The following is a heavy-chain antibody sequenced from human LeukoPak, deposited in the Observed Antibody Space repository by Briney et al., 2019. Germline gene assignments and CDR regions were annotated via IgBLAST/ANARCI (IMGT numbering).Heavy chain of an antibody. CDR3: AKDREFRDIVVVVAAMTH. D-gene: IGHD2-15*01. Sequence: PGGSLRLSCAASGFTFRTYAMNWVRQAPGKGLEWVSGISGSGGNTDYADSVKGRFTISRDNSKNTLYLQMNSLKGDDTAVYYCAKDREFRDIVVVVAAMTHWGQGTLVTVSS. J-gene: IGHJ4*02. CDR1: GFTFRTYA. V-gene: IGHV3-23*01. CDR2: ISGSGGNT.